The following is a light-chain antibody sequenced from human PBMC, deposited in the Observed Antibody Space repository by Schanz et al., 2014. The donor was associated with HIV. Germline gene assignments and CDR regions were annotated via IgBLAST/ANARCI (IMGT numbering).Light chain of an antibody. J-gene: IGKJ1*01. CDR2: GAS. V-gene: IGKV1-5*01. CDR1: ENINNH. Sequence: DIQMTQSPSTLSASVGDIVTITCRASENINNHLAWYQQKPGSAPKLLIHGASTLENGVPSTFSGRGSGTEFTLTISSLQPDDFATYYCQHYSGFSGTFGLGTKLEIK. CDR3: QHYSGFSGT.